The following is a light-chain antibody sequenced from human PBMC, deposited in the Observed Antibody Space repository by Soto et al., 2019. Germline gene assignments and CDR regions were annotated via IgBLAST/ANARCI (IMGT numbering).Light chain of an antibody. J-gene: IGKJ5*01. V-gene: IGKV3-20*01. CDR3: QQDSSLPNT. Sequence: EIVLTQSPGTLSLSPGERATITCRASQSFRSTYAARYQQKPGQAPMLLNDASCSRSTGIPDWFSGRASRKDFSLTASRLDPEDFAVYYRQQDSSLPNTFGQGTRLEIK. CDR2: ASC. CDR1: QSFRSTY.